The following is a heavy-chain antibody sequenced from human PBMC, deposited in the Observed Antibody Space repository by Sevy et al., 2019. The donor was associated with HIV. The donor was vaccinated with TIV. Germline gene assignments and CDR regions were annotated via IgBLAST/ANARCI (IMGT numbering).Heavy chain of an antibody. CDR1: GFTFSSYW. CDR3: ARDSQNIGVVPAATIKYCNSYYMDV. D-gene: IGHD2-2*01. Sequence: GSLRLSCAASGFTFSSYWMSWVRQAPGKGLEWVANIKQDGSERYYEDSVKGRFTISRDNTKKSLYLQMNSLRVEDMDVYYGARDSQNIGVVPAATIKYCNSYYMDVWGKGTTVTVSS. J-gene: IGHJ6*03. CDR2: IKQDGSER. V-gene: IGHV3-7*01.